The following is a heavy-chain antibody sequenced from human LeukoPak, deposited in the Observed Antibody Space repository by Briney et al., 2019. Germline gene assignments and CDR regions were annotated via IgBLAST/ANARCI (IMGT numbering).Heavy chain of an antibody. CDR1: GGSISSSSYY. D-gene: IGHD5-18*01. Sequence: SETLSLTCTVSGGSISSSSYYWGWIRQPPGKGLEWIGSIYYSGSTYYNPSLKSRVTISVDTSKNQFSLKLSSVTAADTAVYYCARDQLVVDTAMFSWFDPWGQGTLVTVSS. CDR3: ARDQLVVDTAMFSWFDP. J-gene: IGHJ5*02. V-gene: IGHV4-39*07. CDR2: IYYSGST.